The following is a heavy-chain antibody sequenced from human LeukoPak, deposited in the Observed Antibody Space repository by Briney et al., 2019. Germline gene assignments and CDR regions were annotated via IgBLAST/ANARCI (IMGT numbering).Heavy chain of an antibody. CDR3: ARGSASAFDY. CDR2: INHSGST. CDR1: GGSFNGYY. V-gene: IGHV4-34*01. Sequence: SETLSLTCAVYGGSFNGYYWSWIRQPPGKGLEWIGEINHSGSTNYNPSLKSRVTISVDTSKNQFSLKLSSVTAADTAVYYCARGSASAFDYWGQGTLVTVSS. D-gene: IGHD2-15*01. J-gene: IGHJ4*02.